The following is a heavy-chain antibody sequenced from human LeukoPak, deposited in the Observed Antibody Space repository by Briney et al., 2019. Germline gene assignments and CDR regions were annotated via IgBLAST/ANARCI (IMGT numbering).Heavy chain of an antibody. CDR2: IYTSGST. V-gene: IGHV4-61*02. CDR3: ARDRIAVQSSYYYYVDV. Sequence: SETLSLTRIVSAPYINLASYYWTWLRQPAGKGLETIVRIYTSGSTNYNPAVTMRVTMSVDTAKAQFSLKLSTVSAADTVVYYCARDRIAVQSSYYYYVDVWGKGTTVTVSS. D-gene: IGHD6-19*01. J-gene: IGHJ6*03. CDR1: APYINLASYY.